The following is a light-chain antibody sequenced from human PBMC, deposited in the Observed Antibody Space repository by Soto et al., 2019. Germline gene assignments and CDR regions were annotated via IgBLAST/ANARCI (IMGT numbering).Light chain of an antibody. CDR2: DAS. CDR1: QSVSSY. CDR3: QQRSNWPPWT. J-gene: IGKJ1*01. Sequence: EIVLTQSPATLSLSPGERATLSCRASQSVSSYLAWYQQKPGQAPRLLIYDASNRVTGIPARFSGSGSGTDLILTISSLEPEDFAVYYCQQRSNWPPWTFGQGTKVEIK. V-gene: IGKV3-11*01.